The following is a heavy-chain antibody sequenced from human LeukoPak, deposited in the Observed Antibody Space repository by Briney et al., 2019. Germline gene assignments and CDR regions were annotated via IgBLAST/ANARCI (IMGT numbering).Heavy chain of an antibody. CDR2: INHSGST. V-gene: IGHV4-34*01. CDR3: ARERLAARGLVPLNWFDP. Sequence: SETLSLTRAVYGGSFSGYYWSWIRQPPEKGLEWIGEINHSGSTNYNPSLKSRVTISVDTSKNQFSLKLSSVTAADTAVYYCARERLAARGLVPLNWFDPWGQGTLVTVSS. D-gene: IGHD6-6*01. J-gene: IGHJ5*02. CDR1: GGSFSGYY.